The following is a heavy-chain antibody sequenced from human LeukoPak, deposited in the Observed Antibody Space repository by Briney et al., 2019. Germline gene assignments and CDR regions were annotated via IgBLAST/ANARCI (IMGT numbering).Heavy chain of an antibody. CDR3: AKNRVVFNWNYAYYFGN. J-gene: IGHJ4*02. Sequence: AGGSLRLSCAASGFTFSSYSMNWVRQAPGKGLEWVSSISSSSTYKDYADSVKGRFTISRDNSQNTLYLQMNSLRPEDTAVYYCAKNRVVFNWNYAYYFGNWGQGTLVTVSS. D-gene: IGHD1-7*01. CDR1: GFTFSSYS. CDR2: ISSSSTYK. V-gene: IGHV3-21*01.